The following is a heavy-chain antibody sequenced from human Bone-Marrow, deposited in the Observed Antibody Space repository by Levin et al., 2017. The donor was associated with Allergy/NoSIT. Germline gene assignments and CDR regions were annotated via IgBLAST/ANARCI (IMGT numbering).Heavy chain of an antibody. J-gene: IGHJ4*02. Sequence: GGSLRLSCEASGFGFSNDWMHWVRQVPGKGLMWVSRINNELMFLLSSSSFPFRFIISRDNAKKTLYLQMTSLRADDTAVYYCARESYSGYDLDYWGQGTLVTVSS. V-gene: IGHV3-74*01. CDR1: GFGFSNDW. CDR2: INNELMFL. CDR3: ARESYSGYDLDY. D-gene: IGHD5-12*01.